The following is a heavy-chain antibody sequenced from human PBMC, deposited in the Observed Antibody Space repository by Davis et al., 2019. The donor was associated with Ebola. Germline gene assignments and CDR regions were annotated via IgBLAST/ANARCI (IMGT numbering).Heavy chain of an antibody. CDR1: GFTFSSYA. V-gene: IGHV3-23*01. Sequence: GESLKISCAASGFTFSSYAMSWVRQAPGKGLEWVSAISGSGGSTYYADSVKGRFTISRDNSKNTLYLQMNSLRAEDTAVYYCAKLQDYYDSSGSEYFDLWGRGTLVTVSS. D-gene: IGHD3-22*01. CDR2: ISGSGGST. J-gene: IGHJ2*01. CDR3: AKLQDYYDSSGSEYFDL.